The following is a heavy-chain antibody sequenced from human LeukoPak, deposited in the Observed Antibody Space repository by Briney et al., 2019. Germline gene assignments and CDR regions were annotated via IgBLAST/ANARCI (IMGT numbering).Heavy chain of an antibody. V-gene: IGHV4-4*02. CDR1: GGSISSSNW. CDR2: IYHSGST. CDR3: ARDELGDSFDI. J-gene: IGHJ3*02. Sequence: SETLYLTCAVSGGSISSSNWWSWVRQPPGKGLEWIGEIYHSGSTNYNPSLKSRVTISVDKSKNQFSLKLNSVTAADTAVYYCARDELGDSFDIWGQGTMVTVSS. D-gene: IGHD7-27*01.